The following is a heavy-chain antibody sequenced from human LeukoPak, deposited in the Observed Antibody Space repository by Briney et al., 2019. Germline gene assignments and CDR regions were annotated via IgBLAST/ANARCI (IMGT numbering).Heavy chain of an antibody. CDR3: ARAQYTAMVMLAFDP. CDR1: GFTFSSYA. D-gene: IGHD5-18*01. Sequence: GGSLRLSCAASGFTFSSYAMHWVRQAPGKGLEWVAVISYDGSDKYYADSVKGRFTISRDNSKNTLYLQMNSLRAEDTAVYYCARAQYTAMVMLAFDPWGQGTLVTVSS. CDR2: ISYDGSDK. V-gene: IGHV3-30*04. J-gene: IGHJ5*02.